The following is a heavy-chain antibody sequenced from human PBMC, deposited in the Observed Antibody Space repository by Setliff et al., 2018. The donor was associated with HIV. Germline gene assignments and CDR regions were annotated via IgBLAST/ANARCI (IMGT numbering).Heavy chain of an antibody. CDR2: MKPDGREE. CDR1: GFIFSDYW. J-gene: IGHJ4*02. CDR3: VRHRHQGDY. Sequence: ASETLSLSCAASGFIFSDYWLTWVRQAPGKGLEWVGNMKPDGREEHYIDSVKGRFTISRDNAKNSEYLQMTNLRVEDTAVYYCVRHRHQGDYWGPGTLVTVSS. V-gene: IGHV3-7*05.